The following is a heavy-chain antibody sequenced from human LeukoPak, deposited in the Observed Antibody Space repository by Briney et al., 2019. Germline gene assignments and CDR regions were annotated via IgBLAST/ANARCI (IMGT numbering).Heavy chain of an antibody. CDR3: ARQPSNYFDY. Sequence: PSETLSLTCAVSGYSISSGYYWGWIRQPPGKGLEWIGNTYHSGSTYYNPSLKSRVTISVDTSKNQFSLKLSSVTAADTAVYYCARQPSNYFDYWGQGTLVTVSS. CDR2: TYHSGST. CDR1: GYSISSGYY. V-gene: IGHV4-38-2*01. D-gene: IGHD4-11*01. J-gene: IGHJ4*02.